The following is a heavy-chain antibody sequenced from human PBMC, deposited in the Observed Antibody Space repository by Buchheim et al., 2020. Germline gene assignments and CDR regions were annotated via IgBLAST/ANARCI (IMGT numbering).Heavy chain of an antibody. CDR2: IDWNDEK. Sequence: QVTLRESGPALVKPTQTLTLTCTLSGLSLTADGMCVNWIRQPPGKALEWLALIDWNDEKDYNTSLKTRLTISRDIPKNQVGLTLTNMDPMDTATYYCARGRGENWNAWGWFDPWGQGIL. D-gene: IGHD1-1*01. CDR3: ARGRGENWNAWGWFDP. CDR1: GLSLTADGMC. V-gene: IGHV2-70*01. J-gene: IGHJ5*02.